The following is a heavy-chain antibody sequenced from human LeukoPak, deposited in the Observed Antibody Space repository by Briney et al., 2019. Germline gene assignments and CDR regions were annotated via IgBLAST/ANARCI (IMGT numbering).Heavy chain of an antibody. CDR1: GFIFSNYW. V-gene: IGHV3-23*01. D-gene: IGHD6-13*01. J-gene: IGHJ6*02. CDR2: ISGSGGST. Sequence: GGSLRLSCTASGFIFSNYWMTWVRQAPGKGLEWVSAISGSGGSTYYADSVKGRFTISRDNSKNTLYLQMNSLRAEDTAVYYCANSLPFIAAAGTELYGMDVWGQGTTVTVSS. CDR3: ANSLPFIAAAGTELYGMDV.